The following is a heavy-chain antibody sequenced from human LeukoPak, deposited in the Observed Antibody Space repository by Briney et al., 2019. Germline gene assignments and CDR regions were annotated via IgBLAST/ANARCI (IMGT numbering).Heavy chain of an antibody. CDR3: ARANDRGGTSPLDY. Sequence: SETLSLTCGVSNYYISSGSYWSWIRQPPGKGLEWIGSIYHTGSAYYSSSLQSLVTISVDTSKNQFSVKLSSVTAADTAVYYCARANDRGGTSPLDYWGQGTLVTVSS. D-gene: IGHD2-2*01. CDR2: IYHTGSA. CDR1: NYYISSGSY. J-gene: IGHJ4*02. V-gene: IGHV4-38-2*01.